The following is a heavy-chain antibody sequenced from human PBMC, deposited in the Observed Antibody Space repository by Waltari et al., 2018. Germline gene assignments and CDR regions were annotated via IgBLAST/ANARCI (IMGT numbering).Heavy chain of an antibody. CDR1: GYTFTDYI. CDR3: ARRRRIAVTDSEAFYFDY. D-gene: IGHD6-19*01. CDR2: IIDYDGNI. V-gene: IGHV1-18*04. Sequence: QVQLVQSGPEVKKPGASVKVSCKASGYTFTDYIITWVRQAPGQGLEWMGWIIDYDGNINYAQKVQDRVTMTTDTSATTAYMELRSLRSDDAAVYYCARRRRIAVTDSEAFYFDYWGQGTLVTVSS. J-gene: IGHJ4*02.